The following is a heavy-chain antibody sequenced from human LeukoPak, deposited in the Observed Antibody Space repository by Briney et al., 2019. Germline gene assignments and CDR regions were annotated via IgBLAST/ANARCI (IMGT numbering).Heavy chain of an antibody. CDR2: IIPIFGTA. Sequence: ASVKVSCKASGYTFTGYYMHWVRQAPGQGLEWMGGIIPIFGTANYAQKFQGRVTITADESTSTAYMELSSLRSEDTAVYYCAREPNPGGGSGYFDYWGQGTLVTVSP. CDR1: GYTFTGYY. J-gene: IGHJ4*02. D-gene: IGHD2-15*01. CDR3: AREPNPGGGSGYFDY. V-gene: IGHV1-69*13.